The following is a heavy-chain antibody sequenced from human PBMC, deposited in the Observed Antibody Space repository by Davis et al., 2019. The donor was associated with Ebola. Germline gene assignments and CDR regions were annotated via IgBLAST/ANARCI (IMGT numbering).Heavy chain of an antibody. CDR2: FDPEDGET. Sequence: ASVKVSCKVSEYTLTELSMHWVRQAPGKGLEWMGGFDPEDGETIYAQKFQGRVTMTEDTSTDTAYMELSSLRSEDTAVYYCASNQYCTNGVCYTRAYGMDVWGKGTTVTVSS. CDR3: ASNQYCTNGVCYTRAYGMDV. V-gene: IGHV1-24*01. CDR1: EYTLTELS. D-gene: IGHD2-8*01. J-gene: IGHJ6*04.